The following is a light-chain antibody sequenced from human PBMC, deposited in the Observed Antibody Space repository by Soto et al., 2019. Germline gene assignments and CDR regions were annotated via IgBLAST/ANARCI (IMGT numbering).Light chain of an antibody. Sequence: EIVMKQSPATLSVSPGERATLSCRVSQSVSSNLAWYQQKPGQAPRLVIYAASTRATGIPARFSGSVSGTDFTLTISRLEPEDFAVYYCQQYGTSPSWTFGQGTKVDI. CDR2: AAS. V-gene: IGKV3D-15*02. CDR3: QQYGTSPSWT. J-gene: IGKJ1*01. CDR1: QSVSSN.